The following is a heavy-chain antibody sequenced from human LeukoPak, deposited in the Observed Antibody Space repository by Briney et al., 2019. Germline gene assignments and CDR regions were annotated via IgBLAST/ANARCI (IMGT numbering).Heavy chain of an antibody. V-gene: IGHV1-18*01. CDR1: GGTFSSYA. J-gene: IGHJ4*02. Sequence: ASVKVSCKASGGTFSSYAISWVRQAPGQGLEWMGWISTDIGNTNYAQKFQGRVTMTTDTSTSTVYMELTSLRADDTAVYYCARDRYGYCGGGSCFLFDFWGQGTLVTVSS. CDR3: ARDRYGYCGGGSCFLFDF. D-gene: IGHD2-15*01. CDR2: ISTDIGNT.